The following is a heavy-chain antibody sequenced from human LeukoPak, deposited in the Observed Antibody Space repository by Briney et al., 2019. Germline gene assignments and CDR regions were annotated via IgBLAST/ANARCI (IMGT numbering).Heavy chain of an antibody. D-gene: IGHD3-3*01. CDR3: ARVNWSGYYFDY. J-gene: IGHJ4*02. V-gene: IGHV4-31*03. CDR1: GGSISGSFYY. Sequence: SETLSLTCTVSGGSISGSFYYWSWIRQHPGKGLEWIGYIYYSGSTYYNPSLKSRVTISVDTSKNQFSLKLSSVTAADTAVYYCARVNWSGYYFDYWGQGTLVTVSS. CDR2: IYYSGST.